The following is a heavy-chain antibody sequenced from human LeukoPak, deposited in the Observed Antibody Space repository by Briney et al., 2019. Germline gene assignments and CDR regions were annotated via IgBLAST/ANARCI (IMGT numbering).Heavy chain of an antibody. D-gene: IGHD3-16*01. V-gene: IGHV1-18*01. CDR3: ARESGYDYVWGSRYFDY. Sequence: ASVKVSCKASGYTFTSYGISWVRQAPGQGLEWMGWISAYNGNTNYAQKLQGRVTMTTDTSTGTAYMELRSLRSDDTAVYYCARESGYDYVWGSRYFDYWGQGTLVTVSS. J-gene: IGHJ4*02. CDR1: GYTFTSYG. CDR2: ISAYNGNT.